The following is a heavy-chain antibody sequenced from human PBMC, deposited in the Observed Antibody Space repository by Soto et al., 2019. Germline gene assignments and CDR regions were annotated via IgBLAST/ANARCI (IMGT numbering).Heavy chain of an antibody. CDR2: IWYDGSNK. Sequence: GGSLRLSCAASGFTFSSYGMHWVRQAPGKGLEWVAVIWYDGSNKYYADSVKGRFTISRDNSKNTLYLQMNSLRAEDTAVYYCARGGQQLASYYYYYGMDVWGQGTTVTVSS. D-gene: IGHD6-13*01. V-gene: IGHV3-33*01. J-gene: IGHJ6*02. CDR3: ARGGQQLASYYYYYGMDV. CDR1: GFTFSSYG.